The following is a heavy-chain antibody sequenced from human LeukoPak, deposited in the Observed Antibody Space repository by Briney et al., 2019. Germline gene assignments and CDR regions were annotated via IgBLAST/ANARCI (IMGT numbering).Heavy chain of an antibody. J-gene: IGHJ3*02. Sequence: GESLKISCKGSGYSFTSYWIGWGRQMPGKGLEWMGIIYPGDSDTRYSPSFQGQVTISADKSISTAYMQWSSLKASETAMYYCARLAHDAFDIWGQGTMVTVSS. CDR3: ARLAHDAFDI. V-gene: IGHV5-51*01. CDR1: GYSFTSYW. CDR2: IYPGDSDT.